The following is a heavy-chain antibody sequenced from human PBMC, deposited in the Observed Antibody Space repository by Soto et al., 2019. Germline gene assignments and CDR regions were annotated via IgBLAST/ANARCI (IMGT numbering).Heavy chain of an antibody. CDR2: ISGSGGST. CDR1: GFTFSSYA. V-gene: IGHV3-23*01. Sequence: EVQLLESGGGLVQPGGSLRLSCAASGFTFSSYAMSWVRQAPGKGLEWVAAISGSGGSTYYADSVKGRFTISRENSKNPLYLQMHSLRAEDTAVYYCAKSPPRYCSSTSCYECDYWGQGTLVTVSS. D-gene: IGHD2-2*01. J-gene: IGHJ4*02. CDR3: AKSPPRYCSSTSCYECDY.